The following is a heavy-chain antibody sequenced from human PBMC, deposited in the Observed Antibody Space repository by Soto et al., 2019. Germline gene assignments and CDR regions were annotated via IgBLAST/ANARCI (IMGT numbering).Heavy chain of an antibody. V-gene: IGHV4-4*02. CDR2: IYHSGSA. D-gene: IGHD2-21*02. Sequence: QVQLQESGPGLVKPSGTLSLTCAVSGGSVSSSNWWSWVRQSPGKGLEWMGEIYHSGSAHYNPSLKSRATISLDKSKNQVSLRLTSVTAADTAVYYCARVPGVVVSADDAFDIWGPATRVIVSS. J-gene: IGHJ3*02. CDR1: GGSVSSSNW. CDR3: ARVPGVVVSADDAFDI.